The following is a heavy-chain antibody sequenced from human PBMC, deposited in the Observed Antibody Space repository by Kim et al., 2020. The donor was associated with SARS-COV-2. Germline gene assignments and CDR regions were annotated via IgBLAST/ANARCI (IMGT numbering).Heavy chain of an antibody. CDR1: GGTISSYY. CDR3: ARAATGRYQPLPYDIDY. CDR2: IYYSGST. J-gene: IGHJ4*02. Sequence: LESLSLTCTVSGGTISSYYMSWIRQPPGKGLEWIWDIYYSGSTNYTPSLKGRVTISVDTSKNQFSLKLNALTAADTAVYYCARAATGRYQPLPYDIDYWGQGTPVTVSS. V-gene: IGHV4-59*01. D-gene: IGHD1-26*01.